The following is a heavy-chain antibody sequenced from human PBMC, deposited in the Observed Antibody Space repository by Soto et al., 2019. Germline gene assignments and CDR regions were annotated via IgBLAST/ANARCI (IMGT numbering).Heavy chain of an antibody. Sequence: QVQLVESGGGVVQPGRSLRLSCAASGFTFSSYAMHWVRQAPGKGLEWVAVISYDGSNKYYADSVKGRFTISRDNSENKLHVQMNSLRAEDTAVYYCARSAQSYDFWSGYYRAFDIWGQGTMVAVSS. V-gene: IGHV3-30-3*01. CDR1: GFTFSSYA. D-gene: IGHD3-3*01. CDR2: ISYDGSNK. J-gene: IGHJ3*02. CDR3: ARSAQSYDFWSGYYRAFDI.